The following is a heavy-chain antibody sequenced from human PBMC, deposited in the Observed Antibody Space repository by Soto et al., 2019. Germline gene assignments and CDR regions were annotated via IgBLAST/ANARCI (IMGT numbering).Heavy chain of an antibody. D-gene: IGHD1-7*01. Sequence: GGSLRLSCAASGFTFSSYAMSWVRQAPGKGLEWVSAISGSGGSTYYADSVKGRFTISRDNSKNTLYLQMNSLRAEDTAVYYCATVPSITGTTRYYYGMDVWGQGTTVTVSS. J-gene: IGHJ6*02. CDR1: GFTFSSYA. V-gene: IGHV3-23*01. CDR3: ATVPSITGTTRYYYGMDV. CDR2: ISGSGGST.